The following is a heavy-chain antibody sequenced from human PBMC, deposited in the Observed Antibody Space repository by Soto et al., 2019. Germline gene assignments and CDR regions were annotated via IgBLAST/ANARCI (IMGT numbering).Heavy chain of an antibody. CDR1: GFTFSSRS. Sequence: EVHLVESGGPLVQPGGSLRVSCAASGFTFSSRSMSWVRQAAGKGLEWVASIKYDGSVKYYMDSVRGRFTISRDNAQNSLYLQMDSLSVEDTAVYYCASLLGDVTTLDNWGQGTLVTVSS. CDR3: ASLLGDVTTLDN. D-gene: IGHD3-10*01. V-gene: IGHV3-7*01. CDR2: IKYDGSVK. J-gene: IGHJ4*02.